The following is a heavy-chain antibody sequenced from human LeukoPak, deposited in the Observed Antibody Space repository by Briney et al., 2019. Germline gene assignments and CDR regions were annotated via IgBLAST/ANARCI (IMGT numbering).Heavy chain of an antibody. CDR3: AKGLGVAGTGGFDY. CDR1: GFTFSSYA. Sequence: GRSLRLSCVASGFTFSSYAMSWVRQAPGKGLEWVSAISGSGGSTYYADSVKGRFTISRDNSKNTLYLQMNSLRAEDTAVYYCAKGLGVAGTGGFDYWGQGTLVTVSS. V-gene: IGHV3-23*01. D-gene: IGHD6-19*01. CDR2: ISGSGGST. J-gene: IGHJ4*02.